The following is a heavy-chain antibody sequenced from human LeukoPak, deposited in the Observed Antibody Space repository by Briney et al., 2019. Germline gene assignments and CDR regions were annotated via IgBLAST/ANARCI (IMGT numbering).Heavy chain of an antibody. V-gene: IGHV3-11*01. CDR2: ISSSGSTI. J-gene: IGHJ6*02. CDR3: ARGSTIAAAFYYYGMDV. D-gene: IGHD6-13*01. Sequence: TGGSLRLSCAASGFTFSDYYMSWIRQAPGKGLERVSYISSSGSTIYYADSVKGRFTISRDNAKNSLYLQMNSLRAEDTAVYYCARGSTIAAAFYYYGMDVWGQGTTVTVSS. CDR1: GFTFSDYY.